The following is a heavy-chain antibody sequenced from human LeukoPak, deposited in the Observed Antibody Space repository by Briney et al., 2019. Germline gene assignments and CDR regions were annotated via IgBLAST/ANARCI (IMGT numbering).Heavy chain of an antibody. Sequence: GGSLRLSCAAPGFTFSTYWMTWVRQAPGKGPEWVANIKEDGSATYYVDSVKGRFTISRDNAKKSLYLQMNTLRAEDTAVYYCARSVQLDPWGAFDIWGQGTMVTVSS. CDR1: GFTFSTYW. D-gene: IGHD1-1*01. J-gene: IGHJ3*02. V-gene: IGHV3-7*05. CDR3: ARSVQLDPWGAFDI. CDR2: IKEDGSAT.